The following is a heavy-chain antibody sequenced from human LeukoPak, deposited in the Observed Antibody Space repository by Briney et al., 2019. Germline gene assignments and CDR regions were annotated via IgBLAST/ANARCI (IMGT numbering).Heavy chain of an antibody. CDR3: ARRVVVVPAASYYYYYYYMDV. D-gene: IGHD2-2*01. Sequence: PSETPSLTCTVSGGSISSYYWSWIRQPPGKGLEWIGYIYYSGSTNYNPSLKSRVTISVDTSKNQFSLKLSSVTAADTAVYYCARRVVVVPAASYYYYYYYMDVWGKGTTVTVSS. V-gene: IGHV4-59*08. CDR1: GGSISSYY. CDR2: IYYSGST. J-gene: IGHJ6*03.